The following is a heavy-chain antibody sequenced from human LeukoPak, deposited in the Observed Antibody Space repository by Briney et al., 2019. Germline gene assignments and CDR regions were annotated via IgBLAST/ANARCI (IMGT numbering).Heavy chain of an antibody. CDR1: GINFRSSG. CDR2: IYSGGET. Sequence: PGGSLRLSCAASGINFRSSGMHWVRQAPGKGLEWVSLIYSGGETSYADSVKGRFSISRDNSKNTLYLQMNSLRVEDTAVYYCTRDPPAVAINTYAWGQGTLVTVSS. CDR3: TRDPPAVAINTYA. V-gene: IGHV3-66*01. D-gene: IGHD6-13*01. J-gene: IGHJ5*02.